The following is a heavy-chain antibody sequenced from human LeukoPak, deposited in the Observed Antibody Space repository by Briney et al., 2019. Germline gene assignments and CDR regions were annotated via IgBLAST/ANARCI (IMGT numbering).Heavy chain of an antibody. V-gene: IGHV3-7*02. D-gene: IGHD3-9*01. J-gene: IGHJ4*02. Sequence: GGSLRLSCAASGFTFSGYWMSWVRQAPGKGLEWVANIKQDGSEKHYVDSVKGRFTISRDNAENSLYLQMNSLRDEDTAVYYCARVRLYSGYFDWLEIDYWGQGTLVTVSS. CDR3: ARVRLYSGYFDWLEIDY. CDR1: GFTFSGYW. CDR2: IKQDGSEK.